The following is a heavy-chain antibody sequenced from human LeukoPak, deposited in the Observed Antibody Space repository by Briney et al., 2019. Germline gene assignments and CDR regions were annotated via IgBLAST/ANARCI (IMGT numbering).Heavy chain of an antibody. CDR1: GFIFSHHG. CDR2: IWSDATNR. D-gene: IGHD4-11*01. J-gene: IGHJ4*01. V-gene: IGHV3-33*01. CDR3: ARDAQRGFDYSNSLKY. Sequence: GGSLRLSCAASGFIFSHHGMHWVRQAPGKGLEWVAVIWSDATNRFYADSVKGRFTISRDNSQNTVFLQMNSLRVKDTAIYYCARDAQRGFDYSNSLKYWGHGTLVTVSS.